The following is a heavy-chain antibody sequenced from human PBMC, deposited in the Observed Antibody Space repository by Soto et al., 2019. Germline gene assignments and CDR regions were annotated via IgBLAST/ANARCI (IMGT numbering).Heavy chain of an antibody. CDR3: ASSYGSGSQN. J-gene: IGHJ4*02. CDR2: ISSNGGST. V-gene: IGHV3-64*01. D-gene: IGHD3-10*01. Sequence: PGGSLRLSCAASGFTFSSYAMHWVRQAPGKGLEYVSAISSNGGSTYYTNSVKGRFTISRDNSKNTLYLQMGSLRAEDMAVYYCASSYGSGSQNWGQGTLVTVSS. CDR1: GFTFSSYA.